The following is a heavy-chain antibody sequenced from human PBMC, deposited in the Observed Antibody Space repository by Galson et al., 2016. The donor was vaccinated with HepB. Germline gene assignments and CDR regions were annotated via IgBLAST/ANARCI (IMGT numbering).Heavy chain of an antibody. Sequence: SLRLSCAASKLNFSSYGMTWVRQAPGNGPEWVANIKHGGSQTYYADSVKGRFTISRDNAKNSLYLQMHSLRPEDTAVYYCARDLSPSYADNWYDALDLWGQGTLVTVSS. CDR3: ARDLSPSYADNWYDALDL. CDR2: IKHGGSQT. CDR1: KLNFSSYG. D-gene: IGHD2-2*01. V-gene: IGHV3-7*04. J-gene: IGHJ3*01.